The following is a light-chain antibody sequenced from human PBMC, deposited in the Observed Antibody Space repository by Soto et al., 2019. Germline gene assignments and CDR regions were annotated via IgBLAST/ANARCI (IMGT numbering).Light chain of an antibody. J-gene: IGLJ3*02. Sequence: QSVLTQPPSVSGAPGQRVTISCTGSSSNIGAGKYVHWYQQLPGRAPKLLIYGDTNRPSGVPDRFSASKSGTSASLAITGLQAEDEADYHCQSYDRGLSASVFGGATKLTVL. CDR3: QSYDRGLSASV. CDR2: GDT. CDR1: SSNIGAGKY. V-gene: IGLV1-40*01.